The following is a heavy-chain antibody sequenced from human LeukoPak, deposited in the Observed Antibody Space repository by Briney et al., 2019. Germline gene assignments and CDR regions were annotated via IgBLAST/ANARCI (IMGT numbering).Heavy chain of an antibody. J-gene: IGHJ3*02. V-gene: IGHV4-4*09. CDR3: ARQKCTSTSCLTKNAFDI. CDR2: IYTSGST. CDR1: GSISGYY. D-gene: IGHD2-2*01. Sequence: PSETLSLTCTVSGSISGYYWSWIRQPPGKGLEWIGYIYTSGSTNYNPSLESRVTISVDTSKNQFSLDLSSVTAADTAVYYCARQKCTSTSCLTKNAFDIWDQGTMVTVSS.